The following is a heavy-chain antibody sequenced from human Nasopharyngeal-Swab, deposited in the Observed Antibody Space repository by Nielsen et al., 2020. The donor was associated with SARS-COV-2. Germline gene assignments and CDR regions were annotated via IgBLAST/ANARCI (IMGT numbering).Heavy chain of an antibody. D-gene: IGHD3-10*01. CDR3: ARHGSITMVRGVIMSDYYYYGMDV. J-gene: IGHJ6*02. CDR1: GYSFTSYW. V-gene: IGHV5-51*01. CDR2: IYPGDSDT. Sequence: GESLKISCKGSGYSFTSYWIGWVRQMPGKGLEWMGIIYPGDSDTRYSLSFQGQVTISADKSISTAYLQWSSLKASDTAMYYCARHGSITMVRGVIMSDYYYYGMDVWGQGTTVTVSS.